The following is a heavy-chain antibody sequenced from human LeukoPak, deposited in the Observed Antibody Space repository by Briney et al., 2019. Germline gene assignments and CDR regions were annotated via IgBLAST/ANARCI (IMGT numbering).Heavy chain of an antibody. J-gene: IGHJ4*02. V-gene: IGHV4-34*01. CDR1: GGSFSGYY. CDR3: AREAAVAGTTH. Sequence: PSETLSLTCAVHGGSFSGYYWSWIRQPPGKGLEWIGEINHSGSTNYNPSLKSRVTISVDTSKNQFSLKLSSVTAADTAVYYCAREAAVAGTTHWGQGTLVTVSS. CDR2: INHSGST. D-gene: IGHD6-19*01.